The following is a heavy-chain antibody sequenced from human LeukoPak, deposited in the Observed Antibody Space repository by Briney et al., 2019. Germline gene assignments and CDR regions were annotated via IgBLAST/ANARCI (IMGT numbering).Heavy chain of an antibody. CDR3: ATELNQPLLYRVFDY. CDR2: IIPIFGTA. D-gene: IGHD2-2*02. V-gene: IGHV1-69*06. J-gene: IGHJ4*02. CDR1: GGTFSSYA. Sequence: GASVKVSCKASGGTFSSYAISWVRQAPGQGLEWMGGIIPIFGTANYAQKFLGRVTMTEDTSTDTAYMELSSLRSEDTAVYYCATELNQPLLYRVFDYWGQGTLVTVSS.